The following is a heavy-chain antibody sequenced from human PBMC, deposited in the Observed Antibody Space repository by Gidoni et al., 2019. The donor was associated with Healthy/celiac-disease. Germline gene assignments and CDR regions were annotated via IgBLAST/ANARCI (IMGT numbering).Heavy chain of an antibody. D-gene: IGHD2-15*01. CDR1: GFTFGDCA. J-gene: IGHJ4*02. Sequence: EVQLVESGGGLVKPGRSLRLSCPASGFTFGDCAMSWFRQAPGKGLEWVGFIRSKAYGGTTEYAASVKGRFTISRDDSKSSAYLQMNSLKTEDTAVYYCTRDSPVAATRPPNYWGQGTLVTVSS. V-gene: IGHV3-49*05. CDR3: TRDSPVAATRPPNY. CDR2: IRSKAYGGTT.